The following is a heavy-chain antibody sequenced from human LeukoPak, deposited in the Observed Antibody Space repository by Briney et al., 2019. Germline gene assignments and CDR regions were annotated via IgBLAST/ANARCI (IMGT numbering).Heavy chain of an antibody. CDR2: IYHSGST. V-gene: IGHV4-38-2*02. CDR1: GYSISSGYY. D-gene: IGHD6-13*01. CDR3: ARGLKAAGYSSSWYRDNWFDP. Sequence: SEILSLTCTVSGYSISSGYYWGWIRQPPGKGLEWIGSIYHSGSTNYNPSLKSRVTISVDTSKNQFSLKLSSVTAADTAVYYCARGLKAAGYSSSWYRDNWFDPWGQGTLVTVSS. J-gene: IGHJ5*02.